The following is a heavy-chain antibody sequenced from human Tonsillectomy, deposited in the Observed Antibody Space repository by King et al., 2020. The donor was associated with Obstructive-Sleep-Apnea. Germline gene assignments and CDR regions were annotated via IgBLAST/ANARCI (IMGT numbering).Heavy chain of an antibody. J-gene: IGHJ6*02. Sequence: VQLVESGGGLVQPGGSLRLSCAASGFTFSSYDMHWVRQATGKGLDGVSAIGTAGDTYYPCSVKGRFTIFRENAKNSLYLQINSLRAGDTAVYYCARGSRGVPRLNNYYYYGMDVWGQGTTVTVSS. D-gene: IGHD3-10*01. CDR3: ARGSRGVPRLNNYYYYGMDV. V-gene: IGHV3-13*01. CDR2: IGTAGDT. CDR1: GFTFSSYD.